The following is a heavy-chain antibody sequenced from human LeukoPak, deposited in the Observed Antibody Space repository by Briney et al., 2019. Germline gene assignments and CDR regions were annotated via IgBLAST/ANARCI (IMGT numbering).Heavy chain of an antibody. Sequence: PSETLSLTCTVSGGSISSSTYYWGWIRQPPGKGLVWIGSIYYSGSTYYNPSLKSRVTISVDTSKNQFSLKLSSVSAADTAVFYCARLPYGSTWFFDYWGQGTLVTVSS. CDR1: GGSISSSTYY. V-gene: IGHV4-39*01. CDR3: ARLPYGSTWFFDY. J-gene: IGHJ4*02. D-gene: IGHD6-13*01. CDR2: IYYSGST.